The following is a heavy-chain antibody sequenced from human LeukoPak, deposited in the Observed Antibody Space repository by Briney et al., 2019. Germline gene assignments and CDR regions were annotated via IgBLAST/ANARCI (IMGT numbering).Heavy chain of an antibody. D-gene: IGHD3-9*01. Sequence: PSETLSLTCTVSGGSISSYYWSWIRQPAGKGLEWIGRIYISGSGSTNYNPSLKSRVTISVDTSKNQFSLKLSSVTAADTAVYYCASGTRYFDWSIQLDYWGQGTLVTVSS. J-gene: IGHJ4*02. CDR1: GGSISSYY. CDR2: IYISGSGST. V-gene: IGHV4-4*07. CDR3: ASGTRYFDWSIQLDY.